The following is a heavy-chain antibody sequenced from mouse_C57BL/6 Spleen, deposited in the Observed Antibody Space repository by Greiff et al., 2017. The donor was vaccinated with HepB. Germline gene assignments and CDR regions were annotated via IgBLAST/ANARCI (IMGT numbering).Heavy chain of an antibody. J-gene: IGHJ3*01. CDR2: IYPGDGDT. V-gene: IGHV1-82*01. D-gene: IGHD3-2*02. CDR3: AREAAQAKAY. CDR1: GYAFSSSW. Sequence: VQLVESGPELVKPGASVKISCKASGYAFSSSWMNWVKQRPGKGLEWIGRIYPGDGDTNYNGKFKGKATLTADKSASTAYMQLSSLTSEDSAVYFCAREAAQAKAYWGQGTLVTVSA.